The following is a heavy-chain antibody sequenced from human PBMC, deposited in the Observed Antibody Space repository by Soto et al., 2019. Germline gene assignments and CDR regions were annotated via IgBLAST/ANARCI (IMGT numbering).Heavy chain of an antibody. CDR1: GGSFSGYY. J-gene: IGHJ4*02. CDR2: INHSGST. CDR3: ARGENRLHSYFDY. V-gene: IGHV4-34*01. Sequence: SDTLYLTCAVYGGSFSGYYWSWIRKPPGKGLEWIGEINHSGSTNYNPSLKSRVTISVDTSKNQFSLKLSSVTAADTAVYYCARGENRLHSYFDYWGQGTLVTVSS.